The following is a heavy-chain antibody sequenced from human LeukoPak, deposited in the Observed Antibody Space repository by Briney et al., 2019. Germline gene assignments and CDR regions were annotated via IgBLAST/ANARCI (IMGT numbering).Heavy chain of an antibody. CDR2: IWYDGSNK. CDR1: GFTFSSYG. V-gene: IGHV3-33*01. D-gene: IGHD1-26*01. J-gene: IGHJ6*02. CDR3: ARTQSGSYYCYGMDV. Sequence: AGGSLRLSCAASGFTFSSYGMHWVRQAPGKGLEWVAVIWYDGSNKYYADSVKGRFTISRDNSKNTLYLQMNSLRAEDTAVYYCARTQSGSYYCYGMDVWGQGTTVTVSS.